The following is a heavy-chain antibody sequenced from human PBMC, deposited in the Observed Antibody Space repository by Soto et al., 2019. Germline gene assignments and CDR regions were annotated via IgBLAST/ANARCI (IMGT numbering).Heavy chain of an antibody. CDR3: ARSGTVDTAMVTSDYFDY. CDR2: ISAYNGNT. CDR1: GYTFTSYG. V-gene: IGHV1-18*01. J-gene: IGHJ4*02. D-gene: IGHD5-18*01. Sequence: GASVKVSCKASGYTFTSYGISWVRQAPGQGLEWMGWISAYNGNTNYAQKLQGRVTMTTDTSTSTAYMELRSLRSDDTAVYYCARSGTVDTAMVTSDYFDYWGQGTLVTVSS.